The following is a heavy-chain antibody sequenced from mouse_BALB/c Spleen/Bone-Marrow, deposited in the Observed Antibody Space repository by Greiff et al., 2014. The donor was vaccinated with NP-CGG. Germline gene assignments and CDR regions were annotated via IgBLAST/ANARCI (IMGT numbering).Heavy chain of an antibody. D-gene: IGHD2-2*01. J-gene: IGHJ2*01. V-gene: IGHV5-17*02. Sequence: EVQLVESGGGLVQPGGSRKLSCAASGFTFSSFGMHWVRQAPEKGLEWVAYISSGSSTIYYADTVKGRFTISRDNPKNTLFLQMTSLRSEDTAVYYCARSSYGYDRQAYFFDYWGQGTTLTVSS. CDR2: ISSGSSTI. CDR3: ARSSYGYDRQAYFFDY. CDR1: GFTFSSFG.